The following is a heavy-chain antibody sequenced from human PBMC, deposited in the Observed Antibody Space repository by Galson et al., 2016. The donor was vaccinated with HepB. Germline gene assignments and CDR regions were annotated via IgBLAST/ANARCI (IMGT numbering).Heavy chain of an antibody. V-gene: IGHV3-33*01. J-gene: IGHJ6*02. Sequence: SLRLSCAASGFTFSSYGMHWVRQAPGKGLEWVAVIWYDGQNKYYADSVKGRFTTSRDNSKNTLYLQVNSLRVEDTAVYYCAGSSSRSYYFGINVWGQGTTVTVSS. CDR3: AGSSSRSYYFGINV. CDR1: GFTFSSYG. CDR2: IWYDGQNK. D-gene: IGHD6-13*01.